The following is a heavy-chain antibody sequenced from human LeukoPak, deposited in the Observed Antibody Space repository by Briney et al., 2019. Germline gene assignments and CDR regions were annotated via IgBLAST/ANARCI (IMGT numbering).Heavy chain of an antibody. Sequence: GASVKVSCKASGGTFSSYAISWVRLAPGQGLEWMGGIIPIFGTANYAQKFQGRVTITADESTSTAYMELSSLRSEDTAVYYCARDSWFGESQSPPFDYWGQGTLVTVSS. CDR1: GGTFSSYA. D-gene: IGHD3-10*01. V-gene: IGHV1-69*13. J-gene: IGHJ4*02. CDR2: IIPIFGTA. CDR3: ARDSWFGESQSPPFDY.